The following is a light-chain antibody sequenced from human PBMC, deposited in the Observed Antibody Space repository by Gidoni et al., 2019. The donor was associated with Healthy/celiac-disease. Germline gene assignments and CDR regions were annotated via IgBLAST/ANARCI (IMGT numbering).Light chain of an antibody. CDR3: QKYNSAPQT. CDR2: AAS. J-gene: IGKJ1*01. Sequence: IQMTQSPSSLSASVGDRVTITCRAIQGISNYLAWYQQKPGTVPKLLIYAASTLQSGVPSRFSGSGSGTDFSLTISSLQPEDVATYYCQKYNSAPQTFGQGTKVEIK. V-gene: IGKV1-27*01. CDR1: QGISNY.